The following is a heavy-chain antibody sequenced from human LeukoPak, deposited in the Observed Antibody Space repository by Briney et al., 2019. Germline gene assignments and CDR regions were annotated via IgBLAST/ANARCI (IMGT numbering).Heavy chain of an antibody. CDR1: GYSFTSYW. CDR3: ARHVKGETYYYDSSGYSTLDI. CDR2: IYPGDSDT. Sequence: GESLKISCRGSGYSFTSYWIGWVRQMPGKGQEWMGIIYPGDSDTIYSPSFKGQVTISADKSISTAYLQWSSLKASDTAMYYCARHVKGETYYYDSSGYSTLDIWGQGTMVTVSS. J-gene: IGHJ3*02. V-gene: IGHV5-51*01. D-gene: IGHD3-22*01.